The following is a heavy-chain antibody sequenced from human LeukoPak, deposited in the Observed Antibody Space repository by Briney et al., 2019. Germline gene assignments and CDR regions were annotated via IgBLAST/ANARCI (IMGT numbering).Heavy chain of an antibody. D-gene: IGHD3-22*01. J-gene: IGHJ4*02. CDR3: ARVKTMIVVVSLFDY. CDR1: GYTFAGYY. V-gene: IGHV1-2*02. CDR2: INPNSGNT. Sequence: ASVKVSCKASGYTFAGYYMHWVRQAPGQGLEWMGWINPNSGNTGYAQKFQGRVTMTRDTSISTAFMELSRLRSDDTAVYYCARVKTMIVVVSLFDYWGQGTLVTVSS.